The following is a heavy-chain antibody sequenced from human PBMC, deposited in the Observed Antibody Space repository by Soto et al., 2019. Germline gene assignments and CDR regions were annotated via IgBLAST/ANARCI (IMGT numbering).Heavy chain of an antibody. CDR3: ARGGRSGDY. V-gene: IGHV3-7*01. J-gene: IGHJ4*02. CDR1: GFTFSSYW. D-gene: IGHD2-15*01. CDR2: IKEDGSEK. Sequence: VQLVESGGGLVQPGGSLRLSCAASGFTFSSYWMSWVRQAPGKGLEWVANIKEDGSEKYYVNSVKGRSTISRDNAKNSLFLQMNSLRAEDTAVYYCARGGRSGDYWGQGTLVTVSS.